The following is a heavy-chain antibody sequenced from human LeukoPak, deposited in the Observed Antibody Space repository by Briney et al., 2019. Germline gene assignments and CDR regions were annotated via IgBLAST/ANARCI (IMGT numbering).Heavy chain of an antibody. D-gene: IGHD6-19*01. J-gene: IGHJ4*02. Sequence: TGGSLRLSCAASGLTFSSYAMSWVRQAPGKGLEWVSAISGSGGSTYYADSVKGRFTISRDNSKNTLYLQMNSLRAEDTAVYYCAAVSVAVAGYYFDYWGQGTLVTVSS. CDR3: AAVSVAVAGYYFDY. V-gene: IGHV3-23*01. CDR1: GLTFSSYA. CDR2: ISGSGGST.